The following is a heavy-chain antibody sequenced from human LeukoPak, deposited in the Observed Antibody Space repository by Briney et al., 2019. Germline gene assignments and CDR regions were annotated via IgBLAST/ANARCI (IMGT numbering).Heavy chain of an antibody. CDR2: IYYSGST. J-gene: IGHJ5*02. V-gene: IGHV4-39*01. D-gene: IGHD3-3*01. CDR1: GGSFSGYY. CDR3: ASYYPEYYDFWSGYYGGNWFDP. Sequence: SETLSLTCAVYGGSFSGYYWGWIRQPPGKGLEWIGSIYYSGSTYYNPSLKSRVTISVDTSKNQFSLKLSSVTAADTAVYYCASYYPEYYDFWSGYYGGNWFDPWGQGTLVTVSS.